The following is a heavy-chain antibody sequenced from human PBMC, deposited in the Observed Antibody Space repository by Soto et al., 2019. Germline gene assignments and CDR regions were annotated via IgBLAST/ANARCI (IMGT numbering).Heavy chain of an antibody. D-gene: IGHD1-20*01. J-gene: IGHJ4*02. Sequence: NPSETLSLTCAVSGVSINSYYWTWIRHSPGKGLEWIGYVYHTGNTYYNPSLKSRVTISLDTSKNQFSLRLRSVTAADTAVYYCAREQYTRKLWGQGTLVTVSS. CDR1: GVSINSYY. CDR3: AREQYTRKL. V-gene: IGHV4-59*01. CDR2: VYHTGNT.